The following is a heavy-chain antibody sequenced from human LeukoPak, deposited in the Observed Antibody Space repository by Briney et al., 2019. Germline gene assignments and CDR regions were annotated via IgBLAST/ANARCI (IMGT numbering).Heavy chain of an antibody. V-gene: IGHV3-23*01. CDR3: ANIDQYYYDSSGYYGY. CDR1: GFTFSSYA. CDR2: ISGSGGST. Sequence: GGSLRLSCAASGFTFSSYAMSWVRQAPGKGLEWVSAISGSGGSTYYADSVKGRFTISRDNSKNTLYLQMNSPRAEDTAVYYCANIDQYYYDSSGYYGYWGQGTLVTVSS. J-gene: IGHJ4*02. D-gene: IGHD3-22*01.